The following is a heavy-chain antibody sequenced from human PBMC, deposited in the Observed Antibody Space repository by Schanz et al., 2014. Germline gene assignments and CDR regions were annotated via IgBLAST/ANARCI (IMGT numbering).Heavy chain of an antibody. J-gene: IGHJ3*01. CDR1: GFIFSAYT. CDR2: ISGSSIHK. CDR3: ARGREVVAKIFDV. D-gene: IGHD3-22*01. Sequence: EVQLVESGGGLVKPGESLRLSCAASGFIFSAYTMNWVRQAPGKGLEWVSHISGSSIHKNYADSVKGRFSISRDNGETSVYLQINSLRVEDTGVYYCARGREVVAKIFDVWGQGTMVTVSS. V-gene: IGHV3-21*05.